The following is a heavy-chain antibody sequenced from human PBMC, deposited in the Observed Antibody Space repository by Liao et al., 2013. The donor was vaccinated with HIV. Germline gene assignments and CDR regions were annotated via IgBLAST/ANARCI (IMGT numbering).Heavy chain of an antibody. Sequence: QLQLQESGPGLVKPSETLSLTCTVSGGSINSSPYYWGWIRQPPGKGLEWIGSINYSGTTYSNPSLKSRVTISVDTSKNQFSLKLSSVTAADTAVYYCARDNRLWFGELQEYFHHWGQGTLVTVSS. CDR3: ARDNRLWFGELQEYFHH. CDR2: INYSGTT. D-gene: IGHD3-10*01. CDR1: GGSINSSPYY. V-gene: IGHV4-39*07. J-gene: IGHJ1*01.